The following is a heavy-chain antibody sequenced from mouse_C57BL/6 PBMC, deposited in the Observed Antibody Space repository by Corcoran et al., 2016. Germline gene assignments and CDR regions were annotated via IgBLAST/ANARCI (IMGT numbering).Heavy chain of an antibody. CDR1: GYTFTSYG. CDR3: AREGRWTLYYCDY. J-gene: IGHJ2*01. Sequence: QVQLQQSGAELARPGASVKLSCKASGYTFTSYGISWVKQRTGQGLEWIGEIYPRSGNTYYTEKFKGKATLTADKSSSTAYMELRSLTSEDSAVYFCAREGRWTLYYCDYWGQGITLTVSA. V-gene: IGHV1-81*01. D-gene: IGHD3-3*01. CDR2: IYPRSGNT.